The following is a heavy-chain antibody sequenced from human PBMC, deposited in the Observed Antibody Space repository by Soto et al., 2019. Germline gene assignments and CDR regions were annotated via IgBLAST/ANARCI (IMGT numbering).Heavy chain of an antibody. V-gene: IGHV1-18*01. CDR2: ISGSKGNT. J-gene: IGHJ4*02. CDR3: ARDDPRGYPRAPDY. CDR1: GYTFDTYA. Sequence: QVQLVQSGAEVKKPGASVKVSCKASGYTFDTYAITWVRQAPGQGLEWMGWISGSKGNTNYAQKVQDRVTMTTDTSTSADYMELRSLRSDDTAVYYCARDDPRGYPRAPDYWGQGTLVTVSS. D-gene: IGHD3-22*01.